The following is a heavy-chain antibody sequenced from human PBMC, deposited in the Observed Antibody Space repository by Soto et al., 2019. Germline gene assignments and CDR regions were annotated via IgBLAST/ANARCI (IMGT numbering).Heavy chain of an antibody. V-gene: IGHV4-31*03. CDR2: IYYSGST. CDR3: ARWIQLNYYYGMDV. Sequence: QVQLQESGPGLVKPSQTLSLTCTVSGGSISSGGYYWSWIRQHPGKGLEWIGYIYYSGSTYYNPSLKSRVTXXVXTXKNPFSLKLSSVTAADTAVYYCARWIQLNYYYGMDVWGQGTTVTVSS. J-gene: IGHJ6*02. D-gene: IGHD5-18*01. CDR1: GGSISSGGYY.